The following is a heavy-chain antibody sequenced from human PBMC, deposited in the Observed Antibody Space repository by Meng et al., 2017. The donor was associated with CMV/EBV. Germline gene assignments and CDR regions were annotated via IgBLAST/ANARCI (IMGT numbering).Heavy chain of an antibody. J-gene: IGHJ4*02. V-gene: IGHV4-34*01. D-gene: IGHD6-13*01. CDR3: VRGGIAAAGPFDY. CDR2: INHSGST. CDR1: GGSFSGYY. Sequence: QVQLQQWGAGLLKPSETLSLPCAVYGGSFSGYYWSWIRQPPGKGLEWIGEINHSGSTNYNPSLKSRVTISVDTSKNQFSLKLSSVTAADTAVYYCVRGGIAAAGPFDYWGQGTLVTVSS.